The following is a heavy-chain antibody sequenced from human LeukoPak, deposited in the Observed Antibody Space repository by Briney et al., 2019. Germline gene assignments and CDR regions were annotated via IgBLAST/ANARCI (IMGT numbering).Heavy chain of an antibody. J-gene: IGHJ6*03. D-gene: IGHD5-24*01. CDR3: AKDGGLHLYYYYNYMDI. V-gene: IGHV3-30*02. Sequence: PGGSLRLSCAASGFTFNSYGMHWVRQAPGKGLEWVAFIRYDGSYEYHADSVKGRFTISRDNSKTTLYLQMNSLRSEDTAVYYCAKDGGLHLYYYYNYMDIWGKGTTVTVSS. CDR1: GFTFNSYG. CDR2: IRYDGSYE.